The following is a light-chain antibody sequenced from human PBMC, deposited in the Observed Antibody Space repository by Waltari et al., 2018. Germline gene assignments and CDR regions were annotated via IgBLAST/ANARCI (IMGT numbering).Light chain of an antibody. CDR1: QSVITY. CDR3: QQTWT. CDR2: AGS. Sequence: DIKMTQSPSSLGASVGDRVTITCRASQSVITYLNWYQQKPGEAPKLLIYAGSVLQSGVPSRFSGSGSGTDFTLTISSVQPEDFATYYCQQTWTFGPGTRVDIK. J-gene: IGKJ3*01. V-gene: IGKV1-39*01.